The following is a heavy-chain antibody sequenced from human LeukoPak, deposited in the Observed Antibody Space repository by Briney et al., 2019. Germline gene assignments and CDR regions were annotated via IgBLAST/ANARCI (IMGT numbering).Heavy chain of an antibody. D-gene: IGHD2-15*01. V-gene: IGHV4-39*01. Sequence: SETLSLTCTVSGGSISSSSYYWGWIRQPPGKGLEWIGSIYYSGSTYYNPSLKSRVTISVDTSKNQFSLKLSSVTAADTAVYYYARHPRYCSGGSCYFDYWGQGTLVTVSS. CDR2: IYYSGST. CDR3: ARHPRYCSGGSCYFDY. CDR1: GGSISSSSYY. J-gene: IGHJ4*02.